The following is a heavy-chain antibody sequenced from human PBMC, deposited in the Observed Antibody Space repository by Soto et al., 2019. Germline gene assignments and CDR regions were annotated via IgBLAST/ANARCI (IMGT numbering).Heavy chain of an antibody. CDR2: IYWTDDK. CDR3: AHRKSSYYGSENTYYYGMDV. D-gene: IGHD3-10*01. J-gene: IGHJ6*02. Sequence: QITLKESGPTLVKPTQTLTLTCTFSVFSRSTSGMGVAWIRQPPEKALEWLAVIYWTDDKRYSPSLKSRLTITNDTSKNQVVLTMTDMDPVDTATYYCAHRKSSYYGSENTYYYGMDVWGQGPTVTVSS. V-gene: IGHV2-5*01. CDR1: VFSRSTSGMG.